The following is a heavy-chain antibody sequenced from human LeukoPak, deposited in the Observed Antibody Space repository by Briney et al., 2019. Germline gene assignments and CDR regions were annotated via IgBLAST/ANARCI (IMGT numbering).Heavy chain of an antibody. D-gene: IGHD2-2*01. CDR3: ARRRDIVVVPAAVSDAFDI. J-gene: IGHJ3*02. CDR2: IIPIFGIA. V-gene: IGHV1-69*04. Sequence: SVKVSCKASGGTYSSYAISWVRQAPGQGLEWMGRIIPIFGIANYAQKFQGRVTITADKSTSTAYMELSSLRSEDTAVYYCARRRDIVVVPAAVSDAFDIWGQGTMVTVSS. CDR1: GGTYSSYA.